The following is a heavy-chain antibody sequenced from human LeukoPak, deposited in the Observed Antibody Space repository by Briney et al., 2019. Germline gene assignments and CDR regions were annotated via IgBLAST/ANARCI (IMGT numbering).Heavy chain of an antibody. CDR1: GGSISDYY. Sequence: SETLSLTCTVSGGSISDYYWSWIRQPPGKGLEWIGYIYYSGSTNYNPSLKSRVTISVDTSKNKFSLKLRSVTAADTAVYYCARVCGGDCYPLGFDPWGQGTLVTVSS. CDR2: IYYSGST. D-gene: IGHD2-21*02. CDR3: ARVCGGDCYPLGFDP. V-gene: IGHV4-59*01. J-gene: IGHJ5*02.